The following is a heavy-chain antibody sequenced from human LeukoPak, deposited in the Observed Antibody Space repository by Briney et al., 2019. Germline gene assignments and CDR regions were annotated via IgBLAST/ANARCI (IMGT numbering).Heavy chain of an antibody. CDR3: ARGGPLENWFDP. Sequence: ASVKVSCKASGYTFSDYYLHWVRQAPGQGLEWMGWINPNSGVTNYAQKLQGRATMTTDTSTSTAYMELRSLRSDDTAVYYCARGGPLENWFDPWGQGTLVTVSS. J-gene: IGHJ5*02. V-gene: IGHV1-2*02. CDR2: INPNSGVT. D-gene: IGHD5-24*01. CDR1: GYTFSDYY.